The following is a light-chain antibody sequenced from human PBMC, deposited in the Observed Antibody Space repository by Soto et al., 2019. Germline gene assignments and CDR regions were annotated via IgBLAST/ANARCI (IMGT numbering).Light chain of an antibody. CDR2: ANN. Sequence: QSALTQPPSVSGTPGQTVTISCTGSSSTIGAGYDVHWYQQLPGTAPKLLVFANNNRPAGVPDRFSGSKSGTSASLAITGLQAEDEATYYCQSYHTGLTGVFGTGTKLTVL. CDR3: QSYHTGLTGV. J-gene: IGLJ1*01. CDR1: SSTIGAGYD. V-gene: IGLV1-40*01.